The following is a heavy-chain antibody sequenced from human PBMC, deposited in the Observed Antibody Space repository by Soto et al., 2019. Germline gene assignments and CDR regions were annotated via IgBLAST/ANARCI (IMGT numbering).Heavy chain of an antibody. Sequence: QVQLVQSGAEVKKPGSSVKVSCKASGGTFSSYAISWVRQAPGQGLEWIGGIIPIFGTANYAQKFQGRVTITADESTSTAYMELSSLRSEDTAVYYCARGRITIFGVVRNYYGMDVWGQGTTVTVSS. CDR1: GGTFSSYA. CDR2: IIPIFGTA. D-gene: IGHD3-3*01. J-gene: IGHJ6*02. CDR3: ARGRITIFGVVRNYYGMDV. V-gene: IGHV1-69*01.